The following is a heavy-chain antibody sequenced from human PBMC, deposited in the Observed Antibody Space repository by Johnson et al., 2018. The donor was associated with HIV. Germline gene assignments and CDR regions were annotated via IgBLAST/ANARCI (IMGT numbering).Heavy chain of an antibody. CDR1: GFTFSSYA. J-gene: IGHJ3*02. Sequence: QMQLVESGGGVVQPGRSLRLSCAASGFTFSSYAMHWVRQAPGKGLEWVAVISYDGSNKYYADSVKGRLTISRDNSKNTLYLQMNSLRAEDTAVYYCARGGLGYQNIHDPFDIWGQGTMVTVSS. D-gene: IGHD2-2*01. CDR3: ARGGLGYQNIHDPFDI. CDR2: ISYDGSNK. V-gene: IGHV3-30*04.